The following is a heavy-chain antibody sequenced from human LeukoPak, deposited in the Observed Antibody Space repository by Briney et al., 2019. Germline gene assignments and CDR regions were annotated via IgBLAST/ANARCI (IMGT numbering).Heavy chain of an antibody. D-gene: IGHD1-26*01. CDR3: AGHLKSRPLHAFDI. CDR1: GGSISSSY. Sequence: SETLSLTCTVSGGSISSSYWSWIRQPPGKGLEGIGYIHYSGSSDYNPSLKSRVTISVDTSKNQFSLKLSSVTAADTAVYYCAGHLKSRPLHAFDIWGQGTMVTVSP. J-gene: IGHJ3*02. V-gene: IGHV4-59*08. CDR2: IHYSGSS.